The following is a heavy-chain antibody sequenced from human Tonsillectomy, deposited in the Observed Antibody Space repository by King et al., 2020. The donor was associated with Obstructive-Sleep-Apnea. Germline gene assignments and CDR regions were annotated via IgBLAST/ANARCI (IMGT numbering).Heavy chain of an antibody. D-gene: IGHD5/OR15-5a*01. CDR1: GFTFSSYV. CDR2: IRYDGSNT. Sequence: HVQLVESGGGVVQPGGSLRLSCTTSGFTFSSYVMHWVRQAPGKGPEWVAFIRYDGSNTYYADFVNGRVTISRDNSKNTLYLQMNSLRAEDTAGYYCAKEDALYVAFDIWGQGTMVTVSS. CDR3: AKEDALYVAFDI. V-gene: IGHV3-30*02. J-gene: IGHJ3*02.